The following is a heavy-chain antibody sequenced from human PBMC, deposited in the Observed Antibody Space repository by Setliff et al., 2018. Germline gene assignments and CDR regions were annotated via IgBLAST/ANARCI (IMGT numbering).Heavy chain of an antibody. J-gene: IGHJ4*02. CDR3: ARHATYYYGSGNLPFDH. CDR1: GESSSGYY. V-gene: IGHV4-34*12. Sequence: ASETLSLTCAIYGESSSGYYWSWIRQSPGKTLEWFGEIMDGRDTVYNPSLNSRVTISFDTSRNQFSLELSSVTAADTAVYYCARHATYYYGSGNLPFDHWAQGSLVTVSS. D-gene: IGHD3-10*01. CDR2: IMDGRDT.